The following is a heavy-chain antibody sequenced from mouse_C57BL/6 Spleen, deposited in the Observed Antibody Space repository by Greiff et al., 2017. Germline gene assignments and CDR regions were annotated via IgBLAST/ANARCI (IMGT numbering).Heavy chain of an antibody. CDR3: ARVGVTTLEGWFAY. J-gene: IGHJ3*01. D-gene: IGHD1-1*01. Sequence: EVKVEESGGGLVKPGGSLKLSCAASGFTFSSYAMSWVRQTPEKRLEWVATISDGGSYTYYPDNVKGRFTISRDNAKNNLYLQMSHLKSEDTAMYYCARVGVTTLEGWFAYWGQGTLVTVSA. CDR1: GFTFSSYA. V-gene: IGHV5-4*03. CDR2: ISDGGSYT.